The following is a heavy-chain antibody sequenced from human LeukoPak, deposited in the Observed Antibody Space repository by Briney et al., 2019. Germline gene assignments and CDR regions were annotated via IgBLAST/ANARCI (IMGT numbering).Heavy chain of an antibody. D-gene: IGHD3-10*01. V-gene: IGHV3-30*02. J-gene: IGHJ4*02. CDR2: IWYDGSNK. CDR3: AKEGYYGSGSFPDS. Sequence: PGGSLRLSCAASGFTFSSYGMHWVRQAPGKGLEWVAVIWYDGSNKYYVDSVKGRFTISRDNPKSTLYLQMNSLRAEDTAVYYCAKEGYYGSGSFPDSWGQGTLVTVSS. CDR1: GFTFSSYG.